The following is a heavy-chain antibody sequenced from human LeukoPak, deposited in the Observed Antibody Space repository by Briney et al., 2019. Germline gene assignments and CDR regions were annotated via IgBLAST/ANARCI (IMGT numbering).Heavy chain of an antibody. CDR3: AREYSSSSGYFDY. Sequence: GASVKVSCKASGYTFTGHYMHWVRQAPGQGLEWMGWINPNSGGTNYAQKFQGRVTMTRDTSISTAYMELSRLRSDDTAVYYCAREYSSSSGYFDYWGQGTLVTVSS. CDR1: GYTFTGHY. CDR2: INPNSGGT. V-gene: IGHV1-2*02. J-gene: IGHJ4*02. D-gene: IGHD6-13*01.